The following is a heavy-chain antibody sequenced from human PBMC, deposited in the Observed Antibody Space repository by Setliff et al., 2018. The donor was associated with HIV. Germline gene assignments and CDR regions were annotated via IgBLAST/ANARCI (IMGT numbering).Heavy chain of an antibody. CDR2: ISSSSSYI. J-gene: IGHJ3*02. CDR3: ARAMVPDSSGYYRPPAFDI. Sequence: GGSLRLSCAASGFIFSSYEMNWVRQAPGKGLEWVSYISSSSSYIYYADSVKGRFTISRDNSKNTLYLQMNSLRAEDTAVYYCARAMVPDSSGYYRPPAFDIWGQGTMVTVSS. V-gene: IGHV3-21*05. CDR1: GFIFSSYE. D-gene: IGHD3-22*01.